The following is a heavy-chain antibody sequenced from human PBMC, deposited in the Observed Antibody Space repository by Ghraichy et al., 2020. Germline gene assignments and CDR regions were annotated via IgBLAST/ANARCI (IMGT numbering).Heavy chain of an antibody. D-gene: IGHD6-6*01. CDR2: INHSGST. Sequence: SETLSLTCAVYGGSFSGYYWSWIRQPPGKGLEWIGEINHSGSTNYNPSLKSRVTISVDTSKNQFSLKLSSVTAADTAVYYCARGKRIAARPYYYYGMDVWGHGTTVTVS. CDR1: GGSFSGYY. J-gene: IGHJ6*02. V-gene: IGHV4-34*01. CDR3: ARGKRIAARPYYYYGMDV.